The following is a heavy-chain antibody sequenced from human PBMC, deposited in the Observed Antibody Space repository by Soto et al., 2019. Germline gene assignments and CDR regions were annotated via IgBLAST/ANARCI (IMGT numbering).Heavy chain of an antibody. D-gene: IGHD2-15*01. J-gene: IGHJ4*02. CDR2: ISWNSGSI. CDR3: AKGYCSGGICYIDY. CDR1: GFTFDDYA. V-gene: IGHV3-9*01. Sequence: EVQLVESGGGLVQPGRSLRLSCEASGFTFDDYAMHWVRQAPGKGLEWVSGISWNSGSIGYADSVKGRFTISRDNAKNSLYLQMNSLRAEDTALYYCAKGYCSGGICYIDYWGQGTLVTVSS.